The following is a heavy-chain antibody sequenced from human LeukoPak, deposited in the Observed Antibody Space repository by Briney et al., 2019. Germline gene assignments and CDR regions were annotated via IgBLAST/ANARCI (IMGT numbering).Heavy chain of an antibody. CDR1: GYTFTSYG. Sequence: EASVKVSCKASGYTFTSYGINWVRQAPGQGLEWMGRIIPFLDMANSAQKFQGRVTITADKPTSTAYMELSSLRSEDTAMYFCASPQVDSGKYLTLNFLHWGQGTLVTVSS. V-gene: IGHV1-69*04. CDR2: IIPFLDMA. D-gene: IGHD3-10*01. CDR3: ASPQVDSGKYLTLNFLH. J-gene: IGHJ1*01.